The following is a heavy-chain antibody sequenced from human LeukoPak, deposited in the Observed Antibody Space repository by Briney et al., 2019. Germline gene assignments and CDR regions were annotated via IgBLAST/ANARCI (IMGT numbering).Heavy chain of an antibody. V-gene: IGHV4-61*02. CDR2: IYTSGRT. CDR3: ARPQDYYYYYMDV. J-gene: IGHJ6*03. CDR1: GGSISSGSYY. Sequence: PSETLSLTCTVSGGSISSGSYYWSWIRQPAGKGLEWIGRIYTSGRTNYNPSLKSRVTISVDTSKNQFSLKLSSVTAADTAVYYCARPQDYYYYYMDVWGKGTTVTVSS.